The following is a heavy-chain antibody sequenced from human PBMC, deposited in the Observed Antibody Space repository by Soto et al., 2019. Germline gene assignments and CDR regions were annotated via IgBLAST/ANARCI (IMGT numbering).Heavy chain of an antibody. D-gene: IGHD5-12*01. CDR2: INWNGGST. Sequence: EVQLVESGGGVVRPGGSLRLSCAASGFTFDDYGMSWVRQAPGKGLEWVSGINWNGGSTGYADSVKGRFTISRDNAKNXXYLPIHSLRAEDTALYYCARVPPGGYGGYGSAFDIWGQGTMVTVSS. CDR3: ARVPPGGYGGYGSAFDI. CDR1: GFTFDDYG. J-gene: IGHJ3*02. V-gene: IGHV3-20*04.